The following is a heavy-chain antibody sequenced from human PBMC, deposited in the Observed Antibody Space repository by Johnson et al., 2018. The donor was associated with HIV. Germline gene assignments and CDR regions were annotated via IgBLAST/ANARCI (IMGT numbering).Heavy chain of an antibody. CDR3: ARAPLYCCGGSCYSGVMVVGAFDI. D-gene: IGHD2-15*01. V-gene: IGHV3-74*01. J-gene: IGHJ3*02. Sequence: VQLVESGGGLVQPGGSLRLSCAASGFFFSDSWMHWVRQAPGKGLVWVARINSDGSSTSYADSVKGRFTISRDTAKNSLYLQMNSLRAEDTALYYCARAPLYCCGGSCYSGVMVVGAFDIWGQGTMVTVSS. CDR2: INSDGSST. CDR1: GFFFSDSW.